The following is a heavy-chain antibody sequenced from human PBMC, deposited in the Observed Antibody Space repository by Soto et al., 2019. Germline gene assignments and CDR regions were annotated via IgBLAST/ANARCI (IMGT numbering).Heavy chain of an antibody. J-gene: IGHJ4*02. Sequence: GESLKISCVVSGFTISSYWMHWVRQAPGKGLVWVSRINGDGSSTNYADSVKGRFTISRDNAKNTLYLQMNTLRAEDTAVYYCVIAVAGPTSIAYWGQGNQVTVSS. CDR3: VIAVAGPTSIAY. V-gene: IGHV3-74*01. CDR2: INGDGSST. CDR1: GFTISSYW. D-gene: IGHD6-19*01.